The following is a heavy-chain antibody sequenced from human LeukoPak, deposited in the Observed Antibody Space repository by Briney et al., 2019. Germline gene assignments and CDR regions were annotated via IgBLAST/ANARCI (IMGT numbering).Heavy chain of an antibody. CDR1: GGSISSGGHC. V-gene: IGHV4-31*03. J-gene: IGHJ4*02. Sequence: PSQTLSLTCTVSGGSISSGGHCWNWIRQHPGKGLEWIGYIHSSGSTYYNPSLKSRLTISVDTSKTQFSLKLSSVTAADTAVYFCATGPAGTLGYWGQGLLVTVSS. D-gene: IGHD6-13*01. CDR2: IHSSGST. CDR3: ATGPAGTLGY.